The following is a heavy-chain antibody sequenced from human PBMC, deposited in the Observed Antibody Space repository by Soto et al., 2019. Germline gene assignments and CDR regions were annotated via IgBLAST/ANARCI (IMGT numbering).Heavy chain of an antibody. CDR3: ARGVSSGYYRFDP. J-gene: IGHJ5*02. Sequence: GASVKVSCKASGGTFSSYAISWVRQAPGQGLERMGGIIPIFGTANYAQKFQGRVTITADESTSTAYMELSSLRSEDTAVYYCARGVSSGYYRFDPWGQGTLVTVSS. V-gene: IGHV1-69*13. D-gene: IGHD3-22*01. CDR2: IIPIFGTA. CDR1: GGTFSSYA.